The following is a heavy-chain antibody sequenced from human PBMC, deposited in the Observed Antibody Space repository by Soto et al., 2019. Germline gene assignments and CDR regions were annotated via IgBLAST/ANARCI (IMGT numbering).Heavy chain of an antibody. J-gene: IGHJ6*03. CDR1: GFTFSSYA. CDR3: AKGPFLDYSNYPDYYYMDV. Sequence: GESLKISCAASGFTFSSYAMSWVRQAPGKGLEWVSAISGSGGSTYYADSVKGRFTISRDNSKNTLYLQMNSLRAEDTAVYYCAKGPFLDYSNYPDYYYMDVWGKGTTVTVSS. CDR2: ISGSGGST. D-gene: IGHD4-4*01. V-gene: IGHV3-23*01.